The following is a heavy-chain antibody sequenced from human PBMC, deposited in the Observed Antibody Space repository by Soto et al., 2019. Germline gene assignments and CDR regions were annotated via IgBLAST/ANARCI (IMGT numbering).Heavy chain of an antibody. CDR2: INHSGST. D-gene: IGHD6-13*01. CDR3: GRGVSSWNPSYFDY. J-gene: IGHJ4*02. CDR1: GGSFSGYY. V-gene: IGHV4-34*01. Sequence: SETLSLTCAVYGGSFSGYYWSWLRQPPGKGLEWIGEINHSGSTNYNPSLKSRVTISVDTSKNQFSLKLSSVTAADTAVYYCGRGVSSWNPSYFDYWGQGTLVTVSP.